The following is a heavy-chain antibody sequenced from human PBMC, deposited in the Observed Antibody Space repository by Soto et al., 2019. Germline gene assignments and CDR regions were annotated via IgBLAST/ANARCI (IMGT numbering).Heavy chain of an antibody. J-gene: IGHJ4*02. CDR2: IYTSGST. D-gene: IGHD2-2*01. Sequence: PSESLSLTCTVSGGTISSYCWHWIRQPAGKGLEWIGRIYTSGSTNYNPSLKSRVTMSVDTSKNQFSLKLSSVAAADTAVYYCARACSSNSCYDVFDYWGQGTLVTVSS. V-gene: IGHV4-4*07. CDR1: GGTISSYC. CDR3: ARACSSNSCYDVFDY.